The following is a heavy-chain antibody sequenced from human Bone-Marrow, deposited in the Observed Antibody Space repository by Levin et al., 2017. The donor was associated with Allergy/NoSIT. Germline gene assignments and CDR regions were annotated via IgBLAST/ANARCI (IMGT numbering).Heavy chain of an antibody. CDR1: GDSINRGGDY. CDR2: IYYTGTT. D-gene: IGHD2-21*01. V-gene: IGHV4-31*02. CDR3: ARAGALIGTFDL. J-gene: IGHJ4*02. Sequence: PSETLSLTCAVSGDSINRGGDYWAWIRQHPGKGLEWVGSIYYTGTTFDNPSLKSRLTISVDTSNNHFSLKLASVTAADTAVYSCARAGALIGTFDLWGQGTLVTVSS.